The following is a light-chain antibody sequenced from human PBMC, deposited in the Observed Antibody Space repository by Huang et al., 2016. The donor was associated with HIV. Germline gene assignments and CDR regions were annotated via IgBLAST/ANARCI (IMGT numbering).Light chain of an antibody. V-gene: IGKV4-1*01. CDR2: WSS. CDR1: QNVLLSSTNKNY. CDR3: QQYYSSPE. J-gene: IGKJ1*01. Sequence: DLVLTQSPDTLVVSLCERATINCKSSQNVLLSSTNKNYLAWYKQKPGQPPKALMYWSSTRESGVPDRCTGSGSGTDFTLTISSLQAEDVAIYYCQQYYSSPEFGQGTRVEI.